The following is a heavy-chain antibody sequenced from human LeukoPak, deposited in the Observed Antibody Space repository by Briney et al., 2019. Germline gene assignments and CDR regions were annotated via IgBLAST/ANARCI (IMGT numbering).Heavy chain of an antibody. V-gene: IGHV1-2*02. Sequence: ASVKVSCKASGYTCTGYYMHWVRQAPGQGLEWMGWINPNSGGTNYAQKFQGRVTMTRDTSISTAYMELSRLRSDDTAVYYCARDETYYDILTGYYPKLGFDPWGQGTLVTVSS. D-gene: IGHD3-9*01. CDR1: GYTCTGYY. CDR2: INPNSGGT. CDR3: ARDETYYDILTGYYPKLGFDP. J-gene: IGHJ5*02.